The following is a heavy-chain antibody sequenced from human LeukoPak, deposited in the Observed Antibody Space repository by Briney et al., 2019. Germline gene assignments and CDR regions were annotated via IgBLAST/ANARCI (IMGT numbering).Heavy chain of an antibody. V-gene: IGHV3-30*03. Sequence: PGRSLRLSCVASGFTFSIYGMHWVRQAPGKGLEWVAVISYDGSNKYYADSVKGRFTISRDNSKNTLYLQMNSLRAEDTAVYYCARRPTTVTTPFDSWSQGTLVTVSS. D-gene: IGHD4-17*01. CDR1: GFTFSIYG. CDR2: ISYDGSNK. CDR3: ARRPTTVTTPFDS. J-gene: IGHJ4*02.